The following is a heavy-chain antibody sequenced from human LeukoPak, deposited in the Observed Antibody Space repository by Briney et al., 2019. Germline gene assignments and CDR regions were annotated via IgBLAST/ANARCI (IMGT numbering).Heavy chain of an antibody. J-gene: IGHJ6*03. CDR1: GGSISSGDYY. CDR2: IYYSGST. CDR3: ARGVVGYYMDV. Sequence: PSQTLSLTCTVSGGSISSGDYYWSWIRQPPGKGLEWIGYIYYSGSTYYNTSLKSRVTISVDTSKNQFSLKLSSVTAADTAVYYCARGVVGYYMDVWGKGTTVTVSS. V-gene: IGHV4-30-4*08.